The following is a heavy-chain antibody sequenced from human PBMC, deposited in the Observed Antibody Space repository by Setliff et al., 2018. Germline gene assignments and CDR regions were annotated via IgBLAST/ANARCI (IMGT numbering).Heavy chain of an antibody. CDR2: INPDNGNR. CDR3: TRDFLGATASFDI. V-gene: IGHV1-3*01. D-gene: IGHD3-3*01. J-gene: IGHJ3*02. CDR1: GFTLTSYP. Sequence: ASVKVSCKASGFTLTSYPIHWVRQAPGQRLEWMGWINPDNGNRKYSQRFQGRVTITRDTSASTVFLELSTLRSEDTAVYYCTRDFLGATASFDIWSQGTMVTVSS.